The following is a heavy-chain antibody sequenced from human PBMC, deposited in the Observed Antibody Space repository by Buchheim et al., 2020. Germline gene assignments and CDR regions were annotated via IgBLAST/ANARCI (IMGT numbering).Heavy chain of an antibody. D-gene: IGHD1-26*01. V-gene: IGHV4-61*01. Sequence: QVQLQESGPGLVKPSETLSLTCTVSGGSVSSGSYYWSWIRQPPGKGLEWIGYIYYSGSTNYNPSLKSRVTISVDTSKNQFALKRGSVTAADTAVYYCARDPGRDGGSYPNYYYYYYMDVWGKGTT. CDR3: ARDPGRDGGSYPNYYYYYYMDV. CDR2: IYYSGST. J-gene: IGHJ6*03. CDR1: GGSVSSGSYY.